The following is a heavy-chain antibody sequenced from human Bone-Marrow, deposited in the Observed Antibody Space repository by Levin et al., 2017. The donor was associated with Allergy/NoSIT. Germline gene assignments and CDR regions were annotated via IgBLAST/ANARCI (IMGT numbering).Heavy chain of an antibody. Sequence: LSLTCAASGFTFSNIGMHWVRQAPGKALEWVAVISFDDRDKFYADSVKGRFTISRDNSKNTLYLQINSLRVEDTAVYYCAKGPYYYYFYMDVWGRGTTVIVSS. J-gene: IGHJ6*03. CDR2: ISFDDRDK. V-gene: IGHV3-30*18. CDR1: GFTFSNIG. CDR3: AKGPYYYYFYMDV.